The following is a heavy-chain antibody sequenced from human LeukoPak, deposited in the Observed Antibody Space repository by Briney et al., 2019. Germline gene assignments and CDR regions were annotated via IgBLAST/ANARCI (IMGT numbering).Heavy chain of an antibody. Sequence: SVKVSCKASGGTFSSYAIRWVRQAPGKGLEWMGGIIPIFGTANYAQKFQGRVTITTDESTSTAYMELNSLRSEDTAVYYCARGGYYYDSSGYYYGSFDYWGQGTLVTVSS. CDR2: IIPIFGTA. J-gene: IGHJ4*02. D-gene: IGHD3-22*01. CDR1: GGTFSSYA. CDR3: ARGGYYYDSSGYYYGSFDY. V-gene: IGHV1-69*05.